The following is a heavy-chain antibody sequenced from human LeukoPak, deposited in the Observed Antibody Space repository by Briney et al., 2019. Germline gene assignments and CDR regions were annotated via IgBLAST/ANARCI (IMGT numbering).Heavy chain of an antibody. CDR3: AKFGMVRGVIIMRSYYGMDV. CDR2: ISGSGGST. V-gene: IGHV3-23*01. CDR1: GFTFSSYA. D-gene: IGHD3-10*01. Sequence: GGSLRLSCAASGFTFSSYAMSWVRQAPGKGLEWVSAISGSGGSTYYADSVKGRFTISRDNPKNTLYLQMNSLRAEDTAVYYCAKFGMVRGVIIMRSYYGMDVWGQGTTVTVSS. J-gene: IGHJ6*02.